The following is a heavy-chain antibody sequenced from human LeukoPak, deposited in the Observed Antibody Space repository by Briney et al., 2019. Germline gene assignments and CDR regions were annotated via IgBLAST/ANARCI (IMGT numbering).Heavy chain of an antibody. D-gene: IGHD6-19*01. CDR1: GFTFSTYS. J-gene: IGHJ4*02. Sequence: GGSLRLSCAASGFTFSTYSMNWVRQAPGKGLEWVSYISSSSSTIYYADSVKGRFTISRDNAKHSLYLQMNSLRDEDTAVYFCARSYSSGWFYFDYWGQGTLVTVSS. CDR2: ISSSSSTI. V-gene: IGHV3-48*02. CDR3: ARSYSSGWFYFDY.